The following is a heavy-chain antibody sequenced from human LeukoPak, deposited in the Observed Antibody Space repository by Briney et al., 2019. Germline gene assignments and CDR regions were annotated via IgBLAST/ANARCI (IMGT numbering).Heavy chain of an antibody. V-gene: IGHV1-69*13. D-gene: IGHD3-22*01. CDR3: ARGLYDSRKDKFDP. CDR1: GYTFTSYY. J-gene: IGHJ5*02. Sequence: GASVKVSCKASGYTFTSYYMHWVRQAPGQGLEWMGGIIPIFGTANYAQKFQGRVTITADESTSTAYMELSSLRSEDTAVYYCARGLYDSRKDKFDPWGQGTLVTVSS. CDR2: IIPIFGTA.